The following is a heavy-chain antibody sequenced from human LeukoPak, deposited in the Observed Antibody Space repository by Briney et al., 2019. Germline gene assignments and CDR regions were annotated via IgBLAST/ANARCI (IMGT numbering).Heavy chain of an antibody. CDR3: ARDGRRGYDFWSSFDY. CDR2: ISSSSSYI. J-gene: IGHJ4*02. CDR1: GFTFSSYS. Sequence: GGSLRLSCAASGFTFSSYSMNWVRQAPGKGLEWVSSISSSSSYIYYADSVKGRFTISRDSAKNSLYLQMNSLRAEDTAVYYCARDGRRGYDFWSSFDYWGQGTLVTVSS. D-gene: IGHD3-3*01. V-gene: IGHV3-21*01.